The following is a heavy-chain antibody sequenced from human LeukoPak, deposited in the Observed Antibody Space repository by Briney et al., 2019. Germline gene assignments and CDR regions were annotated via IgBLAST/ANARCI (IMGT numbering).Heavy chain of an antibody. CDR2: IYYSGST. D-gene: IGHD5-24*01. J-gene: IGHJ4*02. Sequence: SETLSRTCTVSGGSISSGDYYWSWIRQPPGKGQEWIGYIYYSGSTYYNPSLKSRVTISVDTSKNQFSLKLSSVTAADTAVYYCARVPEEGDGYNYVPYYFDYWGQGTLVTVSS. V-gene: IGHV4-30-4*01. CDR3: ARVPEEGDGYNYVPYYFDY. CDR1: GGSISSGDYY.